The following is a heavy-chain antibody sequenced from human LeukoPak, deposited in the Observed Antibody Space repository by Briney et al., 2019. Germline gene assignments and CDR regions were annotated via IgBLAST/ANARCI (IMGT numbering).Heavy chain of an antibody. Sequence: ASVKVSCKASGYTFTSYAMHWVRQAPGQRLEWVGWINAGNGNTKYSQKLQGRVTMTTDTSTSTAYMELRSLRSDDTAVYYCARDSREVVVAATRGFDPWGQGTLVTVSS. CDR1: GYTFTSYA. CDR3: ARDSREVVVAATRGFDP. CDR2: INAGNGNT. V-gene: IGHV1-3*01. D-gene: IGHD2-15*01. J-gene: IGHJ5*02.